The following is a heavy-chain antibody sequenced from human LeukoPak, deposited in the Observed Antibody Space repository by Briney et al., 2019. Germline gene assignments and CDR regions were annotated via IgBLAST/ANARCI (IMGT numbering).Heavy chain of an antibody. D-gene: IGHD3-10*01. CDR1: GYTFTSYA. Sequence: ASVKVSCKASGYTFTSYAMHWVRQAPGQRLEWMGWINAGNGNTKYSQKFQGRVTITRDTSASTAYMELSSLRSEDTAVYYCARGTPYKNTMVRGPQGSHEYFQHWGQGTLVTVSS. V-gene: IGHV1-3*01. CDR2: INAGNGNT. CDR3: ARGTPYKNTMVRGPQGSHEYFQH. J-gene: IGHJ1*01.